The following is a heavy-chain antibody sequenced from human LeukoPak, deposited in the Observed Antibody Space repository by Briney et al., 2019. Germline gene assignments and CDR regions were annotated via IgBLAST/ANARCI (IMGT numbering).Heavy chain of an antibody. D-gene: IGHD6-19*01. CDR3: ARSSTAGSAWYEDFQH. V-gene: IGHV3-30-3*01. CDR2: LSYDGSNK. Sequence: PGRSLRLSCAASGFNFSTYAMHWVRQAPGKGPEWVAPLSYDGSNKYYADSVKGRFTISRDKSKNTLYLQMNSLRAEDTAVYYCARSSTAGSAWYEDFQHWGQGTLVTVSS. CDR1: GFNFSTYA. J-gene: IGHJ1*01.